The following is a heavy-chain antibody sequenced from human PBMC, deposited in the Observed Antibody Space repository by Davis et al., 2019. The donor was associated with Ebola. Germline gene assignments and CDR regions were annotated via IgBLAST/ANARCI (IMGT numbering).Heavy chain of an antibody. J-gene: IGHJ4*02. Sequence: SVKVSCKTSGGSFSSHPISWVRQAPRQGLEWMGGIIPIFDTPHYAQKFQGRNTITADASTSTAYMELSSLRSEDTATYFCARDFDGGNYYFDYWGPGTPVTVSS. CDR1: GGSFSSHP. V-gene: IGHV1-69*13. D-gene: IGHD3-9*01. CDR3: ARDFDGGNYYFDY. CDR2: IIPIFDTP.